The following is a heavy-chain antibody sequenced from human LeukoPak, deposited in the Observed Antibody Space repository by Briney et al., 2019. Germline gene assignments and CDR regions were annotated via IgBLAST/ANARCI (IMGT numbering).Heavy chain of an antibody. CDR3: ARLTAYSSSWFFDY. CDR2: IYYSGST. CDR1: GGSFSGYY. D-gene: IGHD6-13*01. J-gene: IGHJ4*02. V-gene: IGHV4-34*01. Sequence: SETLSLTCAVYGGSFSGYYWSWIRQPPGKGLEWIGSIYYSGSTYYNPSLKSRATISVDTSKNQFSLKLSSVTAADTAVYYCARLTAYSSSWFFDYWGQGTLVTVSS.